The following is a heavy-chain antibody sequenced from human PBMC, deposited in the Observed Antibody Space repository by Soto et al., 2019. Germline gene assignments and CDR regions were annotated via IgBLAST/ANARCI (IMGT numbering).Heavy chain of an antibody. V-gene: IGHV4-61*01. CDR3: ARRSGADWYFDL. J-gene: IGHJ2*01. CDR1: GDSVSSGSYY. CDR2: IYHTGST. Sequence: QVQLQESGPGLVTPSETLSLTCTVSGDSVSSGSYYWSWIRQPPGKGLECIGYIYHTGSTNYNPFLTTRVTMSVDTSKNQFSLKLSSVTAADTAMYYCARRSGADWYFDLWGRGTLVTVSS. D-gene: IGHD2-15*01.